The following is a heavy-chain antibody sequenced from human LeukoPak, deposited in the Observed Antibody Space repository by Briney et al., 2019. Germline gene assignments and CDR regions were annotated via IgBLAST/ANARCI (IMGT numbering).Heavy chain of an antibody. V-gene: IGHV4-59*01. J-gene: IGHJ4*02. CDR1: DDSISDYY. CDR2: IYYSGST. Sequence: SETLSLTCTVSDDSISDYYRGWIRQPPGKGLEWIGYIYYSGSTNYNPSLKSRVTISVDTSKNQFSLKLSSVTAADTAVYYCARDLGYGDPFDYWGQGTLVTVSS. CDR3: ARDLGYGDPFDY. D-gene: IGHD4-17*01.